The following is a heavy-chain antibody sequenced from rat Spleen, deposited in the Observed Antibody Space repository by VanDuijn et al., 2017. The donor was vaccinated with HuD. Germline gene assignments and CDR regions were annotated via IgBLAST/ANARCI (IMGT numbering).Heavy chain of an antibody. V-gene: IGHV5S13*01. CDR3: ARGGSSYWCFDF. CDR2: ISTGGGNT. Sequence: EVQLVESGGGLVQPGRSLKLSCAASGFTFSNYGMAWVRQAPTKGLEWVASISTGGGNTYYRDSVKGRFTISRDNAKNTLYLQLDSLRSEDTATYYCARGGSSYWCFDFWGPGTMVTVSS. J-gene: IGHJ1*01. D-gene: IGHD5-1*01. CDR1: GFTFSNYG.